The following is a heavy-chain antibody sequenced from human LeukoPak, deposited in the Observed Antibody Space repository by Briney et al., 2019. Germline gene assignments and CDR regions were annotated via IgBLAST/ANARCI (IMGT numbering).Heavy chain of an antibody. CDR1: GGSIGSYY. D-gene: IGHD2-2*01. J-gene: IGHJ5*02. V-gene: IGHV4-4*07. CDR3: ARELLGYCSSTSCYWFDP. CDR2: IYTSGST. Sequence: SETLSLTCTVSGGSIGSYYWSWIRQPAGKGLEWIGRIYTSGSTNYNPTLKSRVTMSVDTSKNQFSLKLSSVTAADTAVYYCARELLGYCSSTSCYWFDPWGQGTLVTVSS.